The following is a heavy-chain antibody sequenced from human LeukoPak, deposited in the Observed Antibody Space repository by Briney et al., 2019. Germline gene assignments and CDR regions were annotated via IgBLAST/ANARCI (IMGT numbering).Heavy chain of an antibody. D-gene: IGHD3-9*01. CDR2: ISSPGSTT. V-gene: IGHV3-11*01. CDR3: ARGGGYVSGYPRYFDL. Sequence: PGGSLRLSCAASGVSFSDYYMSWIRQAPGEGLEWGSWVSFISSPGSTTYYADSVKGRFTISRDNAKNSLYLQMNSLSAGDTAVYYCARGGGYVSGYPRYFDLWGRGNLVTVSS. CDR1: GVSFSDYY. J-gene: IGHJ2*01.